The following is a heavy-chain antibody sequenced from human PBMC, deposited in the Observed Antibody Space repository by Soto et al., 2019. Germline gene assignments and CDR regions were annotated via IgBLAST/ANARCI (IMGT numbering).Heavy chain of an antibody. CDR1: GGSISSSSYY. V-gene: IGHV4-39*01. Sequence: SQTLSLTCTVSGGSISSSSYYWGWIRQPPGKGLEWIGSIYYSGSTYYNPSLKSRVTISVDTSKNQFSLKLSSVTAADTAVYYCARRGEYGSGSYYRSYFDYWGQGTLVTVSS. D-gene: IGHD3-10*01. CDR3: ARRGEYGSGSYYRSYFDY. CDR2: IYYSGST. J-gene: IGHJ4*02.